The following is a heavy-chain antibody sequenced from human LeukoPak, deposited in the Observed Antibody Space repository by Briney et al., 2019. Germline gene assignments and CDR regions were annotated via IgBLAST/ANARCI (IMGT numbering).Heavy chain of an antibody. J-gene: IGHJ4*02. D-gene: IGHD2-15*01. V-gene: IGHV1-69*05. CDR3: AREGVGGYCFGY. CDR2: IIPIFGTA. Sequence: GASVKVSCKASGGTFSSYAISWVRQAPGQGLEWMGGIIPIFGTANYAQKFQGRATITTDESTSTAYMELSSLRSEDTAVYYCAREGVGGYCFGYWGQGTLVTVSS. CDR1: GGTFSSYA.